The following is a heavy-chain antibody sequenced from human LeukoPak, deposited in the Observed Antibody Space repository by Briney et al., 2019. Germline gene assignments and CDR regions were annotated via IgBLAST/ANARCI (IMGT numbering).Heavy chain of an antibody. CDR2: INHIERT. D-gene: IGHD6-19*01. Sequence: SGTLSLTCAVYGGSFRDHYWSWIRQSPGEGLEWIGEINHIERTNYKPSLKSRVTISVDTSNNQFSLRLTSVTAADTAVYYCARRMTVAGNFDYWGQGTPVTVSS. V-gene: IGHV4-34*01. J-gene: IGHJ4*02. CDR3: ARRMTVAGNFDY. CDR1: GGSFRDHY.